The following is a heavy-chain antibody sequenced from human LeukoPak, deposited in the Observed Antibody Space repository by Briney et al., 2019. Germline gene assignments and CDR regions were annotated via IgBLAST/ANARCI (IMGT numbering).Heavy chain of an antibody. CDR1: GYTFTGYY. Sequence: ASVKVSCKASGYTFTGYYMHWVRQAPGQGLEWMGWIKPNSGGTNYAQKFQGRVSMTRDTSISTAYMELSRLRSDDTAVYYCVRARGDIVVVPAAIWFDPWGQGTLVTVSS. V-gene: IGHV1-2*02. J-gene: IGHJ5*02. D-gene: IGHD2-2*01. CDR2: IKPNSGGT. CDR3: VRARGDIVVVPAAIWFDP.